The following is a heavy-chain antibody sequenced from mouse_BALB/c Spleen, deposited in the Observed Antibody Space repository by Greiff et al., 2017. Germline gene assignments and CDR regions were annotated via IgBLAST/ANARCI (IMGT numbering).Heavy chain of an antibody. CDR2: ISSGGSYT. J-gene: IGHJ2*01. V-gene: IGHV5-9-3*01. CDR3: ARANFDY. CDR1: GFTFSSYT. Sequence: EVKLMESGGGLVKPGGSLKLSCAASGFTFSSYTMSWVRQTPEKRLEWVATISSGGSYTYYPDSVKGRFTISRDNAKNTLYLQMSSLRSEDTAMYYCARANFDYWGQGTTLTVSS.